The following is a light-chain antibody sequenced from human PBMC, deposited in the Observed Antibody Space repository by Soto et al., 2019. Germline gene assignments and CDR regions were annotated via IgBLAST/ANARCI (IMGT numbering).Light chain of an antibody. CDR1: SSDVGGYNY. J-gene: IGLJ1*01. CDR2: DVS. Sequence: QSALTQPASVSGSPGQSITISCTGTSSDVGGYNYVSWYQQHPGKAPKLMIYDVSNRPSGVSNRFSGSKSGNTASLTISGLQVEDEADFYCTQYKSSSTCVFRTGNKVPV. CDR3: TQYKSSSTCV. V-gene: IGLV2-14*01.